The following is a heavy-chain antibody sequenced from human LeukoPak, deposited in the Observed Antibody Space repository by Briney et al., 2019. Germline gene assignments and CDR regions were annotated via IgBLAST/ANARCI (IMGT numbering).Heavy chain of an antibody. J-gene: IGHJ4*02. V-gene: IGHV5-51*01. CDR1: GYSFTSYW. CDR3: ARQTAMGRSGDY. CDR2: IDPSDSET. D-gene: IGHD5-18*01. Sequence: GESLKISCEASGYSFTSYWIGWVRQMPGKGLEWMGIIDPSDSETRYTPSFQGQVTISADKSLSTAYLQWNSLKASDTAMYYCARQTAMGRSGDYCGQGTLVTVSS.